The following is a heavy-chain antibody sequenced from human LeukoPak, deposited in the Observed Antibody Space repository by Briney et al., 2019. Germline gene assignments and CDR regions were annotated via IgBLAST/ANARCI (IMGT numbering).Heavy chain of an antibody. CDR2: ISVRSNYR. V-gene: IGHV3-21*01. Sequence: GGSLTLSCAASGYTFSDFSVNWVRQAPGKGLEWVSSISVRSNYRYYADSVRGRFTISRDDARDSLFLQMNSLRAEDTAVYFCVRLRRNNDRSGYYYYYDYWGQGTLVTVSS. D-gene: IGHD3-22*01. CDR3: VRLRRNNDRSGYYYYYDY. CDR1: GYTFSDFS. J-gene: IGHJ4*02.